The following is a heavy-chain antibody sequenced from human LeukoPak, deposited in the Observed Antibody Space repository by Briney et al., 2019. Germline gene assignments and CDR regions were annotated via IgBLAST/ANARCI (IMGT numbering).Heavy chain of an antibody. CDR2: INHSGST. V-gene: IGHV4-34*01. CDR3: ARDGGRYHAFDI. D-gene: IGHD3-16*02. CDR1: GGSISSYY. Sequence: SETLSLTCTVSGGSISSYYWSWIRQPPGKGLEWIGEINHSGSTNYNPSLKSRVTISVDTSKNQFSLRLSSVTAADTAVYYCARDGGRYHAFDIWGQGTMVTVSS. J-gene: IGHJ3*02.